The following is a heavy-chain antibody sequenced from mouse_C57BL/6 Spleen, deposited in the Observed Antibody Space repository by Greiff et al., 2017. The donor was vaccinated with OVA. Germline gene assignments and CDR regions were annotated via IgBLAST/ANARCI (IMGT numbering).Heavy chain of an antibody. Sequence: VQLQQPGAELVMPGASVKLSCKASGYTFTSYWMHWVKQRPGQGLEWIGEIDPSDSYTNYNQKFKGKSTLTVDKSSSTAYMQLSGLTSEDSAVYDGARWYYYGSSYGYFDVWGTGTTVTVSS. V-gene: IGHV1-69*01. CDR3: ARWYYYGSSYGYFDV. CDR2: IDPSDSYT. CDR1: GYTFTSYW. J-gene: IGHJ1*03. D-gene: IGHD1-1*01.